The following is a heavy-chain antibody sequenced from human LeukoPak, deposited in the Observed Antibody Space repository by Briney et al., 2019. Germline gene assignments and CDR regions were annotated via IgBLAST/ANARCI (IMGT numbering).Heavy chain of an antibody. J-gene: IGHJ6*03. CDR3: AREKRIGPRVPYYMDV. V-gene: IGHV3-21*01. D-gene: IGHD1-1*01. CDR1: GFTFSSYS. CDR2: ISSSSSYI. Sequence: GGSLRLSYAASGFTFSSYSMNWVRQAPGKGLEWVSSISSSSSYIYYADSVKGRFTISRDNAKNSLYLQMNSLRAEDTAVYYCAREKRIGPRVPYYMDVWGKGTTVTVSS.